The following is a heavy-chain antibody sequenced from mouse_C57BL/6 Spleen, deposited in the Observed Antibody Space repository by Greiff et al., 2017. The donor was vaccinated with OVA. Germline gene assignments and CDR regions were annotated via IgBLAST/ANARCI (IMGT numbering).Heavy chain of an antibody. CDR2: INPNNGGT. D-gene: IGHD2-3*01. V-gene: IGHV1-22*01. CDR3: ARNGYYEAWFAY. Sequence: EVKLQQSGPELVKPGASVKMSCKASGYTFTDYNMHWVKQSHGKSLEWIGYINPNNGGTSYNQKFKGKATLTVNKSSSTAYMELRSLTSEDSAVYYCARNGYYEAWFAYWGQGTLVTVSA. CDR1: GYTFTDYN. J-gene: IGHJ3*01.